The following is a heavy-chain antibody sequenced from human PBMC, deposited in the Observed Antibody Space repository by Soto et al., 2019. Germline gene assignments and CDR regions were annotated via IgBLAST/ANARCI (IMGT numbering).Heavy chain of an antibody. CDR3: ARAAHYSSPFCWFDP. D-gene: IGHD6-13*01. V-gene: IGHV4-31*03. CDR2: IYYSGST. J-gene: IGHJ5*02. CDR1: GGSISSGGYY. Sequence: SETLSLTCTVSGGSISSGGYYWSWIRQHPGKGLEWIGHIYYSGSTYYNPSLKSRVTISVDTSRNQFSLKLSSVTAADTAVYYCARAAHYSSPFCWFDPWGQGTLVTVSS.